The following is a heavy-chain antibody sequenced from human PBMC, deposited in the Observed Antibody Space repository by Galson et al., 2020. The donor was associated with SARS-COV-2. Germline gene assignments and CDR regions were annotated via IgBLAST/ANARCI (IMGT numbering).Heavy chain of an antibody. CDR1: GYTFTSYG. CDR3: AISSRPRFTSDGSYYFDY. V-gene: IGHV1-18*01. D-gene: IGHD3-10*01. Sequence: ASVKVSCKASGYTFTSYGISWVRQAPGQGLEWMGWISAYNGNTNYAQKLQGRVTMTTDTSTSTAYMELRSLRSDDTAVYYFAISSRPRFTSDGSYYFDYWGQGTLFTVTT. J-gene: IGHJ4*02. CDR2: ISAYNGNT.